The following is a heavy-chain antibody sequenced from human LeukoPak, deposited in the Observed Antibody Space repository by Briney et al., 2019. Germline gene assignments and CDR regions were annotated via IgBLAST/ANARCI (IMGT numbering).Heavy chain of an antibody. CDR1: GYTFNSYY. V-gene: IGHV1-2*02. D-gene: IGHD2-15*01. CDR3: ARDIAAVVAANAFDS. CDR2: INPNSGGT. J-gene: IGHJ3*02. Sequence: ASVKVSCKASGYTFNSYYMLWVRQAPGQALEWMGWINPNSGGTNYAKKFQGRVTMTRDTSISTAYMELSRLRSDDTAVYCCARDIAAVVAANAFDSWGQGTMVTVSS.